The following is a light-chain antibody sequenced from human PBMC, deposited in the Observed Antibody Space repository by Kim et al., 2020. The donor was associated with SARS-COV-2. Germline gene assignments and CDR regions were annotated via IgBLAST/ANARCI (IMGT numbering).Light chain of an antibody. CDR2: KDS. CDR1: VLAKKY. Sequence: SVSPGQTARITCSGEVLAKKYATWFQQKPGQAPVLVIYKDSERPSGIPERFSGSSSGTTVTLTISGAQVEDEADYYCYSAADNILVFGGGTQLTVL. V-gene: IGLV3-27*01. CDR3: YSAADNILV. J-gene: IGLJ2*01.